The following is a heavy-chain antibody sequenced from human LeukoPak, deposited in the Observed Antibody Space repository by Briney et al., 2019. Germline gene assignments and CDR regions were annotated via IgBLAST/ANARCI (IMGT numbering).Heavy chain of an antibody. CDR2: IYYSGST. Sequence: SETLSLTCTVSGGTINNYHWSWVRQPPGRGLEWIGYIYYSGSTNYNPSLKSRVTISVDTSKNQVSLKLTSVTAADTAVYYCTREPLPWGQETQVTVSS. CDR1: GGTINNYH. J-gene: IGHJ4*02. CDR3: TREPLP. V-gene: IGHV4-59*12.